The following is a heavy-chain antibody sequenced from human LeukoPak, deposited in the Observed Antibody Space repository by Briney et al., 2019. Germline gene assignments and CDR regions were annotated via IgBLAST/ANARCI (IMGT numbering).Heavy chain of an antibody. Sequence: GGFLRLSCAASGFTFSSYWMHWVRQAPGKGLVWVSRINSDGSSTSYADSVKGRFTISRDNAKNTLYLQMNSLRAEDTAVYYCAREVRRIAPDYWGQGTLVTVSS. D-gene: IGHD6-6*01. CDR3: AREVRRIAPDY. CDR2: INSDGSST. J-gene: IGHJ4*02. CDR1: GFTFSSYW. V-gene: IGHV3-74*01.